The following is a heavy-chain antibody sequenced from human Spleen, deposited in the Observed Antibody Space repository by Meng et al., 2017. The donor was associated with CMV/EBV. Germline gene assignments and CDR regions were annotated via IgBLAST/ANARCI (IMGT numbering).Heavy chain of an antibody. CDR2: IRYDGSNK. Sequence: GESLKISCAASGFTFSSYGMHWVRQAPGKGLEWVAFIRYDGSNKYYADSVKGRFTISRDNAENSVFLLMNSLRGDDTAVYYCAKDYVYHSLFFFDSWGQGTLVTVSS. CDR3: AKDYVYHSLFFFDS. J-gene: IGHJ4*02. CDR1: GFTFSSYG. D-gene: IGHD3-16*01. V-gene: IGHV3-30*02.